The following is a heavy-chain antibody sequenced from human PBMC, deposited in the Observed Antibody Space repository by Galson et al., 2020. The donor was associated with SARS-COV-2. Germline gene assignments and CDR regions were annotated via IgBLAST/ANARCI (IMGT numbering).Heavy chain of an antibody. CDR3: AKRNALVWFGQLLLSNYYYYGMDV. D-gene: IGHD3-10*01. J-gene: IGHJ6*02. Sequence: SETLSLTCAVYGESFSGYYWTWIRQPPGKGLEWIGEINHSGSSNYNTSLKSRVTMSVDTSKNQFSLKLSSVTAADTDVYYCAKRNALVWFGQLLLSNYYYYGMDVWGQGTTVTVSS. V-gene: IGHV4-34*01. CDR2: INHSGSS. CDR1: GESFSGYY.